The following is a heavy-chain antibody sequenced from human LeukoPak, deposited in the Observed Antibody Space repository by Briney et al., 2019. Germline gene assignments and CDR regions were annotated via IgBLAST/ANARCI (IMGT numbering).Heavy chain of an antibody. Sequence: PSETLSLTCTVSGGLISISTYYWGWIRQPPGRGLEWIGSIYYSGTTHYNPSLKSRVTIAVDTSKNQFSLKLSSVTAADTAVYYCAREPPPAAGTDYYYMDVWGKGTTVTISS. CDR2: IYYSGTT. D-gene: IGHD6-13*01. V-gene: IGHV4-39*07. CDR1: GGLISISTYY. J-gene: IGHJ6*03. CDR3: AREPPPAAGTDYYYMDV.